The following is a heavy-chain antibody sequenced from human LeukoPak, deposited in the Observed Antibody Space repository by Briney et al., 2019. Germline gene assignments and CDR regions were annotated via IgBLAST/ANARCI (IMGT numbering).Heavy chain of an antibody. CDR3: ARVRDRSGYFYDFDY. CDR2: IHYSGST. V-gene: IGHV4-59*01. Sequence: SETLSLNCTVSGGSINSYYWSWIRQPPGPGLEWIGYIHYSGSTNYNPSLKSRVTISVDTSKNQFSLKLSSVTAADTAVYYCARVRDRSGYFYDFDYWGQGTLVTVSS. J-gene: IGHJ4*02. CDR1: GGSINSYY. D-gene: IGHD3-22*01.